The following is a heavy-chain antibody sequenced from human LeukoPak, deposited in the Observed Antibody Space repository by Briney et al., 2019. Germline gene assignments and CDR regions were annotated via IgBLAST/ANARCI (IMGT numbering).Heavy chain of an antibody. CDR3: ARQFNYDSSAYPTDY. V-gene: IGHV5-10-1*01. D-gene: IGHD3-22*01. Sequence: GESLKISCKTSGYSFTRFWITWVRQMPGKGLEWMGSIDPPDSYTNYSPSFQGHVTISADKSINTAYHQWSSLKASDTAIYYCARQFNYDSSAYPTDYWGQGTLVTVSS. CDR1: GYSFTRFW. J-gene: IGHJ4*02. CDR2: IDPPDSYT.